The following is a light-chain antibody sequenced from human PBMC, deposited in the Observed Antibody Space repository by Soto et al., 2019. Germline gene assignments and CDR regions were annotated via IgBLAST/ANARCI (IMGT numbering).Light chain of an antibody. Sequence: EIVMTQSPATLSVSPGERVTLSYRASQSVNSSLAWYQQKPGQAPRLLIYGASTKATGIPARFSGSGSGTEFTLTISSLQSEDFAVYYCQQYNNWPPFTFGPGTKVDIK. J-gene: IGKJ3*01. CDR1: QSVNSS. CDR2: GAS. CDR3: QQYNNWPPFT. V-gene: IGKV3-15*01.